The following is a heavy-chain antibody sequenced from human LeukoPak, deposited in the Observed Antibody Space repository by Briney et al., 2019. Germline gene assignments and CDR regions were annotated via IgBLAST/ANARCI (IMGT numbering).Heavy chain of an antibody. V-gene: IGHV4-34*01. D-gene: IGHD3-10*01. CDR1: GGSFSGYY. CDR3: ARGSAAYDI. J-gene: IGHJ3*02. CDR2: INHSGST. Sequence: SETLSLTCAVYGGSFSGYYWSWIRQPPGKGLEWIGEINHSGSTNYNPSLKSRVTVSVDTSKNQVSLKLSSVTAADTAVYYCARGSAAYDIWGQGTMVTVSS.